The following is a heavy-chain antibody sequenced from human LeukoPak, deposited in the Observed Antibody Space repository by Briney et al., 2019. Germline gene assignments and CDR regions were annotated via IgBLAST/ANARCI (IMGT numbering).Heavy chain of an antibody. D-gene: IGHD2-2*01. J-gene: IGHJ6*02. CDR3: ARDSSHKTYYYYGMDV. CDR2: IIPIFGTA. CDR1: GGTFSSYA. Sequence: ASVKVSCKASGGTFSSYAISWVRQAPGQGLEWMGGIIPIFGTANYAQKFQGRITITADESTSTAYMELSSLRSEDTAVYYCARDSSHKTYYYYGMDVWGQGTTVTVSS. V-gene: IGHV1-69*13.